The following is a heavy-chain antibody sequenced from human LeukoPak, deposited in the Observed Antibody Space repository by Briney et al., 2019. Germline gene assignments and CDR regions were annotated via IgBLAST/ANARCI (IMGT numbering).Heavy chain of an antibody. V-gene: IGHV1-18*04. CDR1: GYTFTSHG. Sequence: ASVKVSCKASGYTFTSHGISWVRQAPGQGLEWMGWISVYNGDTKFAQKFQGRVTMTTDTSTSTAYMELKSLRSDDTAMYYCARGWDSSSSGVWGWTDRWGQGTLVTVSS. CDR2: ISVYNGDT. CDR3: ARGWDSSSSGVWGWTDR. J-gene: IGHJ5*02. D-gene: IGHD6-6*01.